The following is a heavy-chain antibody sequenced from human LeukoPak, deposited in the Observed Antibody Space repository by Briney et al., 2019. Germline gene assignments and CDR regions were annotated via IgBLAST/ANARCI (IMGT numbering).Heavy chain of an antibody. V-gene: IGHV4-34*01. CDR3: ASNHDSSGYYY. CDR1: GGSFSGYY. D-gene: IGHD3-22*01. J-gene: IGHJ4*02. Sequence: SETLSLTCAVYGGSFSGYYWSWIRQPPGKGLEWIGEINHSGSTNYNPSLKSRVTISVDTSKNQFSLKLSSVTAADTAVYYCASNHDSSGYYYWGQGTLVTVSS. CDR2: INHSGST.